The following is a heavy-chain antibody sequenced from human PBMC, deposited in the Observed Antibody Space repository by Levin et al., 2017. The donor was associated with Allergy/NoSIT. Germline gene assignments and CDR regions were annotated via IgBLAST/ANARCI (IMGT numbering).Heavy chain of an antibody. J-gene: IGHJ4*02. D-gene: IGHD1-26*01. V-gene: IGHV4-39*01. CDR2: IYYSGTT. CDR3: ARPRSSGNYYY. Sequence: PSETLSLTCTVSGDSISSSSFFWGWIRQPPGKGLEWIGSIYYSGTTFYNPSLKSRVTISVDTSKNQFSLKLSSVTAADTAVYSCARPRSSGNYYYWGQGSLVTVSS. CDR1: GDSISSSSFF.